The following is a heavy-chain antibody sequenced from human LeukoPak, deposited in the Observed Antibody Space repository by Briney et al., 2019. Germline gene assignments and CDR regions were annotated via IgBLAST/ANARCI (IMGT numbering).Heavy chain of an antibody. CDR2: VKQDGSEK. CDR1: GFTFSSYW. Sequence: GGSLRLSCAASGFTFSSYWMSWVRQAPGKGLEWVANVKQDGSEKYYVDSVKGRFTISRGNAKNSMYLQMNSLRVEDTAVYYCASGGNMVGAKGFDYWGQGTLVTVSS. V-gene: IGHV3-7*03. CDR3: ASGGNMVGAKGFDY. J-gene: IGHJ4*02. D-gene: IGHD1-26*01.